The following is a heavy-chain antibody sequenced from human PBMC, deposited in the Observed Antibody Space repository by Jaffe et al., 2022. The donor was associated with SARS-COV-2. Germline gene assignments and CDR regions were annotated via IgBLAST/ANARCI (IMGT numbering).Heavy chain of an antibody. J-gene: IGHJ5*01. Sequence: EVQLLESGGGLVQPGGSLRLSCAASGFTLKNYAMTWVRQAPGKGLEWVSTISGTIGGSGGATYYPDSVKGRFTISRDTSENTLYLQMSSLRAEDTAVYYCAKGNNFAEAWGHGTLVTVSS. CDR3: AKGNNFAEA. CDR2: IGGSGGAT. V-gene: IGHV3-23*01. CDR1: GFTLKNYA. D-gene: IGHD1-1*01.